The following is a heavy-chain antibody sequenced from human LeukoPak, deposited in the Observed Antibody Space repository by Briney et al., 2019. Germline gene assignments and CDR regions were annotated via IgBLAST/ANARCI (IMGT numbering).Heavy chain of an antibody. V-gene: IGHV1-69*04. CDR1: GGTFSSYA. J-gene: IGHJ3*02. D-gene: IGHD4-17*01. CDR3: ASPFSSGVTTSAFDI. CDR2: IIPILGIA. Sequence: SVKVSCKASGGTFSSYAISWVRQAPGQGLEWMGRIIPILGIANYAQKFQGRVTITADKSTSTAYMELSSLRSEDTAVYYCASPFSSGVTTSAFDIWGQGTMVTVSS.